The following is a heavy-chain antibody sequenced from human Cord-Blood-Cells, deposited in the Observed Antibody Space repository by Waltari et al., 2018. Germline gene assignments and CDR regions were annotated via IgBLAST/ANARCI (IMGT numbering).Heavy chain of an antibody. CDR1: GGSFSGYY. Sequence: QVQLQQWGAGLLKPSEPLSLTCAVYGGSFSGYYWIWIRQPPGKGLAWIGEINHSGSTNYNPSLKSRVTISVDTSKNQFSLKLSSVTAADTAVYYCARRPTPAGLRGGYMDVWGKGTTVTVSS. CDR2: INHSGST. J-gene: IGHJ6*03. V-gene: IGHV4-34*01. CDR3: ARRPTPAGLRGGYMDV. D-gene: IGHD3-16*01.